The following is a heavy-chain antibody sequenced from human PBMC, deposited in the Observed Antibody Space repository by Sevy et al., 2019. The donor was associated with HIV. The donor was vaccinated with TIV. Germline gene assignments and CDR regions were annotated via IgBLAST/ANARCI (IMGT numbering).Heavy chain of an antibody. Sequence: SQTLSLTCAISGDSVSSNSAAWNWIRQSPSRGLEWLGRTYYTSKWNNNYAVSVKSRITINPDTSKNQFSLQLNSVTPEDTAVYYCVRGDVGDRRRGFAIWDQGTMVTVSS. CDR1: GDSVSSNSAA. D-gene: IGHD3-10*02. CDR2: TYYTSKWNN. CDR3: VRGDVGDRRRGFAI. V-gene: IGHV6-1*01. J-gene: IGHJ3*02.